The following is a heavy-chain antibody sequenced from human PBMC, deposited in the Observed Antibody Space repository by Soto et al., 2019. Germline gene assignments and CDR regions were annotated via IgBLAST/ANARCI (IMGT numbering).Heavy chain of an antibody. Sequence: PVGSLRLSCASSGFTFSDYYMSWIRQAPGKGLEWVSYISSSGSTIYYADSVKGRFTISRDNAKKSLYLQMNSLRGEDTAVYYCAREEQVVVVPAAILPHTYFERRYYYYYYMDVWGKRTKVTVSS. V-gene: IGHV3-11*01. J-gene: IGHJ6*03. CDR2: ISSSGSTI. CDR1: GFTFSDYY. CDR3: AREEQVVVVPAAILPHTYFERRYYYYYYMDV. D-gene: IGHD2-2*01.